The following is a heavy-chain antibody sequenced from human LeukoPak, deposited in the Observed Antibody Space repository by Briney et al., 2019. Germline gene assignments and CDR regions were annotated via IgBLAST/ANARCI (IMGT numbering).Heavy chain of an antibody. J-gene: IGHJ4*02. Sequence: GGSLRLSCAASGFTFSSYAMSWVRQAPGKGLEWVSAISGSGGSTYYADSVKGRFTISRDNSKSTLYLQMSSLRVEDTAVYYCAKDRLVGTTGSNYFDFRGQGTLVTVSS. CDR1: GFTFSSYA. V-gene: IGHV3-23*01. CDR2: ISGSGGST. D-gene: IGHD1-26*01. CDR3: AKDRLVGTTGSNYFDF.